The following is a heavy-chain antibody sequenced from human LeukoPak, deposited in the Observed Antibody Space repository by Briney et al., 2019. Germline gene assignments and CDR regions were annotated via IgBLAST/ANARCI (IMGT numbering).Heavy chain of an antibody. J-gene: IGHJ6*03. D-gene: IGHD6-19*01. CDR2: IDYSGYT. CDR1: GGSISSYY. Sequence: PSETLSLTCTVSGGSISSYYWSWIRQPPGKGLEWIGYIDYSGYTNYNPSLKSRVTISVDTSKNQFSLKLSSVTAADTAVYYCARSTYPGYSSGWYSGDYYYMDVWGKGTTVTVSS. CDR3: ARSTYPGYSSGWYSGDYYYMDV. V-gene: IGHV4-59*01.